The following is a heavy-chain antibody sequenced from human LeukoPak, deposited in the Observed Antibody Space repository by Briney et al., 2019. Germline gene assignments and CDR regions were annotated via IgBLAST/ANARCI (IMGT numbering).Heavy chain of an antibody. CDR3: ASSSNGYCSRGCAFDI. D-gene: IGHD2-2*01. J-gene: IGHJ3*02. V-gene: IGHV3-20*04. CDR1: GFTFYDYG. Sequence: RPGGSLRLSCAASGFTFYDYGMSWVRQAPGKGLEWVSDINWNGGSIGYADSVKGRFTISRDNAKNSLYLQRNSLRAEDTTLYYCASSSNGYCSRGCAFDIWGQGTMVTVSS. CDR2: INWNGGSI.